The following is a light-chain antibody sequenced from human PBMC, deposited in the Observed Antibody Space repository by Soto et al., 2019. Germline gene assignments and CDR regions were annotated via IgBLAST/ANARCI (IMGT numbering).Light chain of an antibody. Sequence: DIHLTQSPSFLSASVGDRVTITCRASQGISSYLAWYQQKPGKAPQLLIYAASILQSGVPSRFSGSGSGTEFTLTISSLQPEDFATYYCQQLDTFLAYTFGQGTKLEIK. CDR2: AAS. V-gene: IGKV1-9*01. CDR3: QQLDTFLAYT. CDR1: QGISSY. J-gene: IGKJ2*01.